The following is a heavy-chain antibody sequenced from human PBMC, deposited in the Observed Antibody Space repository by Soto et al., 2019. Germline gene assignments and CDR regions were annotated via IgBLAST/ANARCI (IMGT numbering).Heavy chain of an antibody. Sequence: EVQLVESGGGLVHPGGSLRLSCAASGFSLSRYWMTWVRQAPGKGLEWVANINQDGSDKYYVGSVKGRFTISRDNAKNSLYLQMNSLRADDTAVYYCASHCSSTSCYKIYDGLGVWGQGTTVTVSS. CDR2: INQDGSDK. D-gene: IGHD2-2*02. CDR1: GFSLSRYW. J-gene: IGHJ6*02. CDR3: ASHCSSTSCYKIYDGLGV. V-gene: IGHV3-7*01.